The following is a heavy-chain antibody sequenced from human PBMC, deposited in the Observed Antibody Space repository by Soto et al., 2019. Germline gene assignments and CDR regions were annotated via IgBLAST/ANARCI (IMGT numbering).Heavy chain of an antibody. Sequence: QVQLQESGPGLVKPSETLSLTCTVSGGSISSYYWSWIRQPPGKGLEWIGYIYYSGSTNYSPSLKSRVTISVDTSKNQFSLKLSSVTAADTAVYYCARGWYFDLWGRGTLVTVSS. CDR2: IYYSGST. V-gene: IGHV4-59*01. J-gene: IGHJ2*01. CDR1: GGSISSYY. CDR3: ARGWYFDL.